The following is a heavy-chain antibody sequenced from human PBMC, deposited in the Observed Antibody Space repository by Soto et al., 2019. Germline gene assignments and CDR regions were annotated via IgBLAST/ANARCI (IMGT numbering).Heavy chain of an antibody. CDR1: GGTFSGYA. D-gene: IGHD1-20*01. CDR3: AIDPKSITGTTSSEDFQH. Sequence: QAQLMQSGAEVKKPGSSVKVSCKASGGTFSGYAINWVRQAPGQGLEWMGGIIPLLGITDYGQKFQGRITIAADESTGTAYMSLRDLRSEDTAVYYCAIDPKSITGTTSSEDFQHWGHGTLVSVSS. J-gene: IGHJ1*01. V-gene: IGHV1-69*01. CDR2: IIPLLGIT.